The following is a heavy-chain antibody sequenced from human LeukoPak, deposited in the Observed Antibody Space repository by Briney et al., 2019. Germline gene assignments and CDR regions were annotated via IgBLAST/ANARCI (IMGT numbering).Heavy chain of an antibody. CDR3: AKDPLSRVSYNWFDP. Sequence: GGSLRLSCAASGFTFSSYAMSWVRQAPGKGLEWASAISGGGDSTYYADSVKGRYTISRDNSKNTLYLQMNSLRAEDTAVYYCAKDPLSRVSYNWFDPWGQGTLVTVSS. V-gene: IGHV3-23*01. D-gene: IGHD2/OR15-2a*01. CDR1: GFTFSSYA. CDR2: ISGGGDST. J-gene: IGHJ5*02.